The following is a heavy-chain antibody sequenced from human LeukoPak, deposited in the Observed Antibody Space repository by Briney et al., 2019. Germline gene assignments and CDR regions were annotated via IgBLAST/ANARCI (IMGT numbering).Heavy chain of an antibody. V-gene: IGHV1-46*01. Sequence: GASVKVSCKASGYTFTSYYMHWVRQAPGQGLEWMGIINPSGGSTSYAQKFQGRVTMTRDTSTSTVYMELSSLRSEDTAVYYCARLSSTGRWMGSSWYYWGQGTLVTVSS. J-gene: IGHJ4*02. D-gene: IGHD6-13*01. CDR3: ARLSSTGRWMGSSWYY. CDR1: GYTFTSYY. CDR2: INPSGGST.